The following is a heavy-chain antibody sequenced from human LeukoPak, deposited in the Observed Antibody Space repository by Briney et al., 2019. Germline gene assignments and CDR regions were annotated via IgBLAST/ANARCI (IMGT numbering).Heavy chain of an antibody. Sequence: GGSLRLSCAASGFTFSDYYMSWIRQAPGKGLEWVSYISSSGSTIYYADSVKGRFTISRDNAKNSLYLQMNSLRAEDTAVYYCVKPTAGGSYGYFQHWGQGTLVTVSS. J-gene: IGHJ1*01. CDR1: GFTFSDYY. CDR2: ISSSGSTI. V-gene: IGHV3-11*01. CDR3: VKPTAGGSYGYFQH. D-gene: IGHD1-26*01.